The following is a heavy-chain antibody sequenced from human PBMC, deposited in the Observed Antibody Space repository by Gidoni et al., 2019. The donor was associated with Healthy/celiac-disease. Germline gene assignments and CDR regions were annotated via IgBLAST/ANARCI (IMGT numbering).Heavy chain of an antibody. J-gene: IGHJ4*02. CDR1: GYSISSGYY. CDR3: ARETTVTNFDY. Sequence: QVQLQESGPGLVKPSETLSLTCTVSGYSISSGYYWGWIRQPPGKGLEWIGSIYHSGSTYYNPSLKSRVTISVDTSKNQFSLKLSSVTAADTAVYYCARETTVTNFDYWGQGTLVTVSS. D-gene: IGHD4-17*01. V-gene: IGHV4-38-2*02. CDR2: IYHSGST.